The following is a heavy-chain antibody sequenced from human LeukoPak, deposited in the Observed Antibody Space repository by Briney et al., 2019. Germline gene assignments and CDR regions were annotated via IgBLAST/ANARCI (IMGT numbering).Heavy chain of an antibody. CDR2: ISHSGGT. Sequence: SETLSLTCTVSGGSISSGDYYWSWIRQPPGKGLEWIAYISHSGGTYYNPSLKSRVTISVDRSKNQFSLKLSSVTAADTAVYYCARDGGYYYDSSGYYAQYFQHWGQGTLVTVSS. CDR1: GGSISSGDYY. D-gene: IGHD3-22*01. J-gene: IGHJ1*01. CDR3: ARDGGYYYDSSGYYAQYFQH. V-gene: IGHV4-30-4*01.